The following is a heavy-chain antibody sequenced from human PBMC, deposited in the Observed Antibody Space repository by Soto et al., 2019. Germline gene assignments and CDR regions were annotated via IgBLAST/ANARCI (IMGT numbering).Heavy chain of an antibody. V-gene: IGHV3-30-3*01. D-gene: IGHD1-1*01. J-gene: IGHJ6*02. CDR3: ARDGTGSRELEGYYYGMDV. Sequence: QVQLVESGGGVVQPGRSLRLSCAASGFTFSSYAMHWVRQAPGKGLEWVAVISYDGSNKYYADSVKGRFTISRDNSKNTLYLQMSSLRAEDTAVYYCARDGTGSRELEGYYYGMDVWGQGTTVTVSS. CDR1: GFTFSSYA. CDR2: ISYDGSNK.